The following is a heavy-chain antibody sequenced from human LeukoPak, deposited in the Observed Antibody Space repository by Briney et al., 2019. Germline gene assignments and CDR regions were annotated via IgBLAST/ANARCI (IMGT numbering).Heavy chain of an antibody. CDR2: ISSSGNTI. CDR1: GFTFGDYY. CDR3: ASVLGVTPDY. Sequence: GGSLRLSCAASGFTFGDYYMSWIRQAPGKGLEWVSYISSSGNTIWYADSVKGRFTMSRDNAKNSLSLQMNSLRAEDTAMYYCASVLGVTPDYWGQGTLVTVSS. J-gene: IGHJ4*02. D-gene: IGHD3-3*02. V-gene: IGHV3-11*04.